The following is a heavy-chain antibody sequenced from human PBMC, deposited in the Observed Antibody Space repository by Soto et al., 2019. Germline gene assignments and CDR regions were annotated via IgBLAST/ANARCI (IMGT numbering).Heavy chain of an antibody. Sequence: ASVKVSCKASGYTFTSYGISWVRQAPGQGLEWMGWISAYNGNTNYAQKLQGRVTMTTDTSTSTAYMELRSLRSDDTAVYYRARVNYYYDSSGYDYWGQGTLVTVSS. J-gene: IGHJ4*02. CDR1: GYTFTSYG. V-gene: IGHV1-18*04. CDR3: ARVNYYYDSSGYDY. D-gene: IGHD3-22*01. CDR2: ISAYNGNT.